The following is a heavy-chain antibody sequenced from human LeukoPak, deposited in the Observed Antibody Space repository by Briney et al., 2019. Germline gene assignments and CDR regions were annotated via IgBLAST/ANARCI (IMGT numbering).Heavy chain of an antibody. V-gene: IGHV7-4-1*02. Sequence: ASVKVSCKASGYAFTSYAMNWVRQAPGQGLEWMGWINTNTGNPTYAQGFTGRFVFSLDTSVSTAYLQISSLKAEDTAVYYCARFGQPYYDFWSGYYRAGYYYGMDVWGQGTTVTVSS. CDR2: INTNTGNP. CDR1: GYAFTSYA. J-gene: IGHJ6*02. D-gene: IGHD3-3*01. CDR3: ARFGQPYYDFWSGYYRAGYYYGMDV.